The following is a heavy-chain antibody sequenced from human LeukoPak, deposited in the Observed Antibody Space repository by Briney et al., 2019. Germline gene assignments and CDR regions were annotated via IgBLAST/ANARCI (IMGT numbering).Heavy chain of an antibody. Sequence: GESLKISCKGSGYSFTSYWIGWVRQMPGKGLEWMGIIYPGDSDTRYSPSFQGQVTISADKSISAAYLQWSSLKASDTAMYYCARLGWVYSSSSNEEYYYYYYMDVWGKGTTVTVSS. V-gene: IGHV5-51*01. D-gene: IGHD6-6*01. CDR2: IYPGDSDT. J-gene: IGHJ6*03. CDR1: GYSFTSYW. CDR3: ARLGWVYSSSSNEEYYYYYYMDV.